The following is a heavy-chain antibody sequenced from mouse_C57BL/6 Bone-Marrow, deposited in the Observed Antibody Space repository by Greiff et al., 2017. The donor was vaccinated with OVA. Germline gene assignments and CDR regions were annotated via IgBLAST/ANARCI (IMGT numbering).Heavy chain of an antibody. CDR2: ISDGGSYT. V-gene: IGHV5-4*01. CDR1: GFTFSSYA. D-gene: IGHD2-4*01. CDR3: ARECYDYLFAY. Sequence: EVQRVESGGGLVKPGGSLKLSCAASGFTFSSYAMSWVRQTPEKRLEWVATISDGGSYTYYPDNVKGRFTISRDNAKNNLYLQMSHLKSEDTAMYYCARECYDYLFAYWGQGTLVTVSA. J-gene: IGHJ3*01.